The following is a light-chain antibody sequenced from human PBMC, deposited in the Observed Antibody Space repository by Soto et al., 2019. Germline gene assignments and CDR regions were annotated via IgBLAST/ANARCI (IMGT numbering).Light chain of an antibody. V-gene: IGKV3-11*01. CDR2: DAS. J-gene: IGKJ2*01. CDR1: QTVSGS. CDR3: QQRSNWL. Sequence: ENVLTQSPATLSLSPGERATLSCRATQTVSGSLAWYQQKPGQAPRLLIYDASKRATGIPARFSGSGSGTDFTLTISSLEPEDFAVYFCQQRSNWLFGQGTKLEIK.